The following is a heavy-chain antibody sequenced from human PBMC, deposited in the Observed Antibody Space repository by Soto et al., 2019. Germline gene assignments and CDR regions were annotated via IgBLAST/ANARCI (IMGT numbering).Heavy chain of an antibody. CDR1: GGSISSYY. Sequence: QVQLQESGPGLVKPSETLSLTCTVSGGSISSYYWSWIRQPPGKGLEWIGYIYYSGSTNYNPSLKSRVTISVDTSKNQFSLKLSSVTAADTAVYYCARILTTPYYYYYMDVWGKGTTVTVSS. D-gene: IGHD4-4*01. CDR2: IYYSGST. CDR3: ARILTTPYYYYYMDV. J-gene: IGHJ6*03. V-gene: IGHV4-59*01.